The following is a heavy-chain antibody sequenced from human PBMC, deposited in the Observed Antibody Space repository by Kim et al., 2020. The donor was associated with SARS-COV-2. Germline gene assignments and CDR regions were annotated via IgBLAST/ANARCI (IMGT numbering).Heavy chain of an antibody. CDR3: ARTNPLTRLRRTLYFDY. CDR2: INTNTGNP. Sequence: ASVKVSCKASGYTFTSYAMNWVRQAPGQGLEWMGWINTNTGNPTYAQGFTGRFVFSLDTSVSTAYLQISSLTAEDTAVYYCARTNPLTRLRRTLYFDYWGQGTLVTVSS. CDR1: GYTFTSYA. D-gene: IGHD2-21*02. J-gene: IGHJ4*02. V-gene: IGHV7-4-1*02.